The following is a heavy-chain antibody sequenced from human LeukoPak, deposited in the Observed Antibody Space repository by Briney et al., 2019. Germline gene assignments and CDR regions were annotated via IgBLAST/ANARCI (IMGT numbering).Heavy chain of an antibody. V-gene: IGHV2-5*08. CDR3: AHRDSSGSYSLGY. Sequence: TLSLTCTVSGGSISSYYWSWIRQPPGKALEWLALIYWDDDKRYSPSLKSRLTITKDTSKNQVVLTMTNMDPVDTATYYCAHRDSSGSYSLGYWGQGTLVTVSS. J-gene: IGHJ4*02. CDR1: GGSISSYYW. CDR2: IYWDDDK. D-gene: IGHD3-22*01.